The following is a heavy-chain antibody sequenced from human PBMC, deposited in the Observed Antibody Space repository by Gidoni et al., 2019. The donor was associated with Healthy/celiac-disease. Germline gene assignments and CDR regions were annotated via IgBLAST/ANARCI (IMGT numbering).Heavy chain of an antibody. D-gene: IGHD4-17*01. J-gene: IGHJ6*02. CDR1: GYTFTSYG. Sequence: QVQLVQSGAEVKKPGASVKVSCKASGYTFTSYGISWVRQAPGQGLEWMGWISAYNGNTNYAQKLQGRVTMTTDTSTSTAYMELRSLRADDTAVYYCARDDYGDSTRGYYGMDVWGQGTTVTVSS. CDR3: ARDDYGDSTRGYYGMDV. CDR2: ISAYNGNT. V-gene: IGHV1-18*01.